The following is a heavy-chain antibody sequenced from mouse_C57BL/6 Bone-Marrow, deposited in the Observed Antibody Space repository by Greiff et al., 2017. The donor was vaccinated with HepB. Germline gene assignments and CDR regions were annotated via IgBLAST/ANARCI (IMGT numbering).Heavy chain of an antibody. CDR1: GFTFSDFY. D-gene: IGHD1-1*01. J-gene: IGHJ3*01. V-gene: IGHV7-1*01. Sequence: EVKLMESGGGLVQSGRSLRLSCATSGFTFSDFYMEWVRQAPGKGLEWIAASRNKANDYTTEYSASVKGRFIVSRDTSQSILYLQMNALRAEDTAIYYCARDADYYGSSPFGYWGQGTLVTVSA. CDR3: ARDADYYGSSPFGY. CDR2: SRNKANDYTT.